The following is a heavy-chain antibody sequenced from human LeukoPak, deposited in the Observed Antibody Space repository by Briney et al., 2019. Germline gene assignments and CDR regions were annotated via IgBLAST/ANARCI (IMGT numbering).Heavy chain of an antibody. D-gene: IGHD5-18*01. Sequence: GGSLRLSCAASGFTFSSYAMSWVRQAPGKGLEWVSSLSGRSSYIYYADSLRGRFAISRDNSKNSLCLQMNSLRAEDTAVYYCARRDTAMASGGFDLWGQGTLVTVSS. CDR2: LSGRSSYI. CDR3: ARRDTAMASGGFDL. CDR1: GFTFSSYA. V-gene: IGHV3-21*01. J-gene: IGHJ4*02.